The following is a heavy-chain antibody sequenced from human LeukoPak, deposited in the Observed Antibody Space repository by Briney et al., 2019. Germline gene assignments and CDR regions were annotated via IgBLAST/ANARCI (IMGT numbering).Heavy chain of an antibody. Sequence: QPGRSLRLSCAASAFTFSSYGMHWVRQAPGKGLEWVAVISYDGSNTFYADSVKGRFTISRDNSKNTLYLQMNSLRAEDTAVYYCAKDYYGHVLYGSGSYTSLDAFDIWGQGTMVTVSS. J-gene: IGHJ3*02. CDR2: ISYDGSNT. CDR3: AKDYYGHVLYGSGSYTSLDAFDI. CDR1: AFTFSSYG. V-gene: IGHV3-30*18. D-gene: IGHD3-10*01.